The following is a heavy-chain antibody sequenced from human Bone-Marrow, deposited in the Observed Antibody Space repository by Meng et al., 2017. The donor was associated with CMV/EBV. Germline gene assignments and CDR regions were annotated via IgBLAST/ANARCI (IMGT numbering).Heavy chain of an antibody. D-gene: IGHD4-11*01. CDR2: IRCNGKNE. V-gene: IGHV3-30*02. CDR1: GFTSRNFG. J-gene: IGHJ4*02. Sequence: GESLKISCAASGFTSRNFGMHWVRQAPGRGLEWVAFIRCNGKNEYYADSVRGRFTISRDNSNNTVYLQMSSRKTEDTALYYCAKLDTVTVNSWGQGTLVTVSS. CDR3: AKLDTVTVNS.